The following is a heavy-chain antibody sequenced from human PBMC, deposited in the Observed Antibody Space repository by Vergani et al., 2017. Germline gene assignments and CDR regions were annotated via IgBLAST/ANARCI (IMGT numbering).Heavy chain of an antibody. D-gene: IGHD6-6*01. CDR2: IRYDGSNK. CDR3: ARLEYSSSSGVY. J-gene: IGHJ4*02. CDR1: GFTFSSYG. Sequence: QVQLVESGGGVVQPGGSLRLSCAASGFTFSSYGMHWVRQAPGKGLEWVAFIRYDGSNKYYADSVKGRFTISRDNSKNTLYLQMNSLRAEDTAVYYCARLEYSSSSGVYWGQGTLVTVSS. V-gene: IGHV3-30*02.